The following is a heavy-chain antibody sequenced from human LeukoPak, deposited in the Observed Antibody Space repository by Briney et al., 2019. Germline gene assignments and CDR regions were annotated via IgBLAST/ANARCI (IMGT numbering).Heavy chain of an antibody. V-gene: IGHV1-8*03. J-gene: IGHJ4*02. D-gene: IGHD6-6*01. CDR2: MNPNSGNT. CDR1: GYTFTGYY. Sequence: ASVKVSCKASGYTFTGYYMHWVRQATGQGLEWMGWMNPNSGNTGYAQKFQGRVTITRNTSISTAYMELSSLRSEDTAVYYCARGQPRIAARSFDYWGQGTLVTVSS. CDR3: ARGQPRIAARSFDY.